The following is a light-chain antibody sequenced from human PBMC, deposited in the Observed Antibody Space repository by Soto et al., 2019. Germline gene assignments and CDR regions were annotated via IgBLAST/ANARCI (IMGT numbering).Light chain of an antibody. J-gene: IGKJ5*01. V-gene: IGKV3-11*01. CDR3: QQRSNWPPT. CDR2: DAS. Sequence: EIVLTQSPGTLSLSPGERATLPCRASQSVKSSYLAWYQHKPGQAPRLLIYDASNRATGIPARFSGSGSGTDFTLTISSLEPEDFAVYYCQQRSNWPPTFGQGTRLEIK. CDR1: QSVKSSY.